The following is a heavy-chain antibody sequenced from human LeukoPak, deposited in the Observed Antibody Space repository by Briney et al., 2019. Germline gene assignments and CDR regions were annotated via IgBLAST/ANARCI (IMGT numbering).Heavy chain of an antibody. CDR2: IWYDGSNK. Sequence: GGSLRLSCAASGFTFSSYGMHWVRQAPGNGLEWVAVIWYDGSNKYYADSVKGRFAISRDNSKNTLYLQMNSLRAEDTAVYYCAKSYSSGWYGPDYWGQGTLVTVSS. CDR3: AKSYSSGWYGPDY. V-gene: IGHV3-33*06. D-gene: IGHD6-19*01. J-gene: IGHJ4*02. CDR1: GFTFSSYG.